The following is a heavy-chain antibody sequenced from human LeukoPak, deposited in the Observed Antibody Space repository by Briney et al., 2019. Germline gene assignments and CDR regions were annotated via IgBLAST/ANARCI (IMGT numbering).Heavy chain of an antibody. Sequence: SETLSLTCTVSGGSISSYYWSWIRQPPGKGLEWIGYIYYSGSTNYNPSLKSRVTISVDTSKNQFSLKLSSVTAADTAVYYCARDGGDAEYFQHWGQGTLVTASS. J-gene: IGHJ1*01. V-gene: IGHV4-59*01. CDR1: GGSISSYY. D-gene: IGHD2-21*02. CDR2: IYYSGST. CDR3: ARDGGDAEYFQH.